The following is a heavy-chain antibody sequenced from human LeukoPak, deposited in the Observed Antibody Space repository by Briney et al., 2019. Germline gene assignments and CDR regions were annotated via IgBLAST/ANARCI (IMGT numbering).Heavy chain of an antibody. CDR1: GFTFSSYA. CDR3: AKMVRIVVVITTFDY. Sequence: QPGGSLRLSCAASGFTFSSYAMSWVRQAPAKGLELVSAISGSGGSTYYADSVKGRFTISTDNSKNTLYLQMNSLRAEDTAVYYCAKMVRIVVVITTFDYWGQGTLVTVSS. J-gene: IGHJ4*02. V-gene: IGHV3-23*01. CDR2: ISGSGGST. D-gene: IGHD3-22*01.